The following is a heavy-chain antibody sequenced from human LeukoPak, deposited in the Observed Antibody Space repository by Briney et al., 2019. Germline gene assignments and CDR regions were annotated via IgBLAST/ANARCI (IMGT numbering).Heavy chain of an antibody. CDR1: GYSISSGYS. V-gene: IGHV4-38-2*02. D-gene: IGHD3-10*01. CDR3: ARGKRY. Sequence: SETLSLTCTVSGYSISSGYSWGWIRQPPGKGLEWIGSVYHSGGTYYNPSLKSRVTISVDTSKNQFSLKLSSVTAADTAVYYCARGKRYWGQGTLVTVSS. CDR2: VYHSGGT. J-gene: IGHJ4*02.